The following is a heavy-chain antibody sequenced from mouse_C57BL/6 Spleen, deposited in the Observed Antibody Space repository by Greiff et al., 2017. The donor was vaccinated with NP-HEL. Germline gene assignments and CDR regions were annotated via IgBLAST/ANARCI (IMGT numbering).Heavy chain of an antibody. CDR1: GYTFTSYW. CDR2: IYPGSGST. Sequence: VQLQQPGAELVKPGASVKMSCKASGYTFTSYWITWVKQRPGQGLEWIGDIYPGSGSTNYNEKFKSKATLTVDTSSSTAYMQLSSLTSEDSAVYYCAREGYSNYGWFAYWGQGTLVTVSA. D-gene: IGHD2-5*01. CDR3: AREGYSNYGWFAY. V-gene: IGHV1-55*01. J-gene: IGHJ3*01.